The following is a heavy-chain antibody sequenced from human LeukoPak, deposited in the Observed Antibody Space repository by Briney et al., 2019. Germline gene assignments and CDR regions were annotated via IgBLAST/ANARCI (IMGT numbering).Heavy chain of an antibody. D-gene: IGHD2-21*02. CDR1: GYSFSNYW. CDR2: IYPGDYET. J-gene: IGHJ4*02. CDR3: AIPPGYCGNDCSFDH. Sequence: GESLKISCEGSGYSFSNYWIGWGRQMPGKGLGVMGIIYPGDYETRYSPSFQGLVTISVDKSISTAYLQWSSLKASDTAMYYCAIPPGYCGNDCSFDHWGQGTLVTVSS. V-gene: IGHV5-51*01.